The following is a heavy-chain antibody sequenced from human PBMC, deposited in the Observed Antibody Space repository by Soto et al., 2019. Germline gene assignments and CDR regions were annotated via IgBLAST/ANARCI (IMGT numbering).Heavy chain of an antibody. J-gene: IGHJ6*03. CDR3: AKGGRDSYGYGGDYYYYMDV. Sequence: GGSLRLSCAASGFTFSSYAMSWVRQAPGKGLEWVSAISGSGGSTYYADSVKGRFTISRDNSKNTLYLQMNSLRAEDTAVYYCAKGGRDSYGYGGDYYYYMDVWGKGTTVTVSS. V-gene: IGHV3-23*01. D-gene: IGHD5-18*01. CDR1: GFTFSSYA. CDR2: ISGSGGST.